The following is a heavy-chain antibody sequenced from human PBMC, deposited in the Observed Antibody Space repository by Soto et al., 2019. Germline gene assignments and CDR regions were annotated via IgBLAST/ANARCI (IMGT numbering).Heavy chain of an antibody. CDR3: ASGVAARPYAFDI. V-gene: IGHV3-33*01. J-gene: IGHJ3*02. Sequence: QVQLVESGGGVVQPGRSLRLSCAASGFTFSSYGMHWVRQAPGKGLEWVAGIWYDGSNKYYADSVKGRFTISRDNSKNTLYLQMNSLRAEDTAVYYCASGVAARPYAFDIWGQGTMVTVSS. D-gene: IGHD6-6*01. CDR1: GFTFSSYG. CDR2: IWYDGSNK.